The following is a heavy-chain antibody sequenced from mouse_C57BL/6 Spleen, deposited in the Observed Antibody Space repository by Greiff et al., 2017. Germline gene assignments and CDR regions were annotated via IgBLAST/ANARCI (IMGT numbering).Heavy chain of an antibody. CDR2: ISPGSGNT. CDR1: GYTFTDYY. Sequence: QVQLQQSGPELVKPGASVKISCKASGYTFTDYYINWVKQRPGQGLEWIGWISPGSGNTKYNEKFKGKATLTVDTSSSTAYMQLSSLTSEDSAVYFCARWGYLGAMDYWGQGTSVTVSS. CDR3: ARWGYLGAMDY. V-gene: IGHV1-84*01. J-gene: IGHJ4*01. D-gene: IGHD2-14*01.